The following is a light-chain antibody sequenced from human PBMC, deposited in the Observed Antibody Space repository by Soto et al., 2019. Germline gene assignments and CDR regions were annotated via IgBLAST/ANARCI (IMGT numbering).Light chain of an antibody. Sequence: ENMLTQSPGTLSFSPGERATLSCRVSQSVSSRYFAWYQQKPGQAPRLLIYAASSRATGTPDRFSGSGSGRDYTLTISRLEPEDVAVYYCQQSVKSPWTFGQGTKVDIK. CDR2: AAS. CDR1: QSVSSRY. J-gene: IGKJ1*01. CDR3: QQSVKSPWT. V-gene: IGKV3-20*01.